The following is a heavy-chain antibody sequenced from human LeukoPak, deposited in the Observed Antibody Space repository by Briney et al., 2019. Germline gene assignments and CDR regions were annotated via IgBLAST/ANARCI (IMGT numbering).Heavy chain of an antibody. Sequence: GESLKISCKGSGYSFTSYWIGWVRQMPGKGLEWMGIINPGDSDTRYSPSFQGQVTISADKSITTAYLQWSSLKASDTAMYYCARGEFWSAYYGAQNDAFDIWGQGTVVTVSS. D-gene: IGHD3-3*01. CDR1: GYSFTSYW. V-gene: IGHV5-51*01. CDR2: INPGDSDT. J-gene: IGHJ3*02. CDR3: ARGEFWSAYYGAQNDAFDI.